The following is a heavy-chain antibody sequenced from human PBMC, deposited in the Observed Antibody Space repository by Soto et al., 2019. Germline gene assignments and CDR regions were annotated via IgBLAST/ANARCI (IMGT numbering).Heavy chain of an antibody. D-gene: IGHD3-3*01. CDR3: ARDIRITIFGVVPLMDV. CDR2: INPSGGST. V-gene: IGHV1-46*01. Sequence: GASVKVSCKASGYTFTSYYMHWVRQAPGQGHEWMGIINPSGGSTSYAQKFQGRVTMTRDTSTSTVYMELSSLRSEDTAVYYCARDIRITIFGVVPLMDVWGQGTTVTV. CDR1: GYTFTSYY. J-gene: IGHJ6*02.